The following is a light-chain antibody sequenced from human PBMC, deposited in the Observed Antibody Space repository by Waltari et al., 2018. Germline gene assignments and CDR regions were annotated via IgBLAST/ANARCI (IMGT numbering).Light chain of an antibody. CDR2: DTS. CDR1: TGAVTSGHY. Sequence: QVVVTQEPSLTVSPGGTVTLTCGSITGAVTSGHYPYWFQQEPGQAPRTLIYDTSNKHSWTPARFSGSLLGGKAALTLSGAQPEDEAAYYCLLSYSDFVVFGGGTKLTVL. V-gene: IGLV7-46*01. J-gene: IGLJ2*01. CDR3: LLSYSDFVV.